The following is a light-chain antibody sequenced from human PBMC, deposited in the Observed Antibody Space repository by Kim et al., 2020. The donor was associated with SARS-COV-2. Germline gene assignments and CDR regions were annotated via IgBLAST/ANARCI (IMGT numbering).Light chain of an antibody. Sequence: GQKVTISCSGSSSNIGNNSVSWYQQLPGTAPKLLIYDNNKRPSGIPDRFSGSKSGTSATLGITGLQTGDEADYYCGTWDSSLSAGVFGGGTKLTVL. CDR1: SSNIGNNS. CDR3: GTWDSSLSAGV. CDR2: DNN. V-gene: IGLV1-51*01. J-gene: IGLJ3*02.